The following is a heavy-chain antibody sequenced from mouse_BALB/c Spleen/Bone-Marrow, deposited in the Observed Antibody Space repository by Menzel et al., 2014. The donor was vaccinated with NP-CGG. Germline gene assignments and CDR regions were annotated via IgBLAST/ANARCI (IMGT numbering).Heavy chain of an antibody. CDR2: ISDGGSYT. V-gene: IGHV5-4*02. CDR1: GFTFSDYY. Sequence: EVKLMESGGGLVKPGGSLKLSCAASGFTFSDYYMYWVRQTPEKRLEWVATISDGGSYTYYPDSVKGRFTISRDNAKNNLYLQMSSLRSEDTAIYYCVLRWFAYWGQGTLVTVSA. CDR3: VLRWFAY. D-gene: IGHD1-1*01. J-gene: IGHJ3*01.